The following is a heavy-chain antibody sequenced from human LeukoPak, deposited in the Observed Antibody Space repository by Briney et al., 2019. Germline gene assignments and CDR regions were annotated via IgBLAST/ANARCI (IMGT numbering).Heavy chain of an antibody. D-gene: IGHD6-13*01. J-gene: IGHJ4*02. V-gene: IGHV3-23*01. CDR1: GFTFSSYA. CDR2: ISGSGGST. Sequence: GGSLRLSCAASGFTFSSYAMRWVRQAPGKGLVCVSSISGSGGSTYYADSVKGRFTISRDNSKNTLYLQMSSLRAEDTALYYCAKEVGLSAAGTRGDFDYWGQGTLVTVSS. CDR3: AKEVGLSAAGTRGDFDY.